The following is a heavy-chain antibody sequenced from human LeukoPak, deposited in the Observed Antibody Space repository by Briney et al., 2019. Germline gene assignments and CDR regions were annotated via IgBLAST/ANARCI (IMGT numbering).Heavy chain of an antibody. J-gene: IGHJ3*02. Sequence: GGSLRLSCAAFGFTFSSYGMHWVRQAPGKGLEWVSSISSSSSYIYYADSVKGRFTISRDNAKNSLYLQMNSLRAEDTAVYYCAANGIGDAFDIWGQGTMVTVSS. V-gene: IGHV3-21*01. CDR2: ISSSSSYI. CDR1: GFTFSSYG. CDR3: AANGIGDAFDI. D-gene: IGHD3-3*01.